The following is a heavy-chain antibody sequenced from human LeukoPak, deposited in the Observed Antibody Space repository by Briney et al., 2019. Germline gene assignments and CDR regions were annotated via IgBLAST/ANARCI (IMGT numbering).Heavy chain of an antibody. D-gene: IGHD3-22*01. Sequence: PSETLSLTCTVSGGSLSDYYWTWVRQPPGKGLEWIGYIYYSGSTNYNPSLKSRVTISVDTSKNQFSLKLSSVTAADTAVYYCARLGSGYYPYYFDYWGQGTLVTVSS. CDR1: GGSLSDYY. CDR2: IYYSGST. V-gene: IGHV4-59*12. CDR3: ARLGSGYYPYYFDY. J-gene: IGHJ4*02.